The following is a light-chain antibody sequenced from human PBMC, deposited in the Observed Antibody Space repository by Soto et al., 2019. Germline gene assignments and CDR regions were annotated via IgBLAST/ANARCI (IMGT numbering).Light chain of an antibody. CDR2: GAS. V-gene: IGKV3-20*01. CDR1: QSISIN. J-gene: IGKJ1*01. Sequence: TQSPGTLSVYPGDRVTLSCRASQSISINLAWYQHKPGQAPRLLIHGASTRATGIPARISGSGSGTDFTLTISRLEPEDFAVYYCQQYGSSGTFGQGTKVDI. CDR3: QQYGSSGT.